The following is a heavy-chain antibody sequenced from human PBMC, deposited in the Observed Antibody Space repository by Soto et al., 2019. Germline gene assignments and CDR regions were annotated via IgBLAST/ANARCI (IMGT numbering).Heavy chain of an antibody. CDR2: ISYDGSNK. CDR3: AKDYKTGTMSYYYYYMDV. Sequence: PGGSLRLSYAASGFTFSSYGMHWVRQAPGKGLEWVAVISYDGSNKYYADSVKGRFTISRDNSKNTLYLQMNSLRAEDTAVYYCAKDYKTGTMSYYYYYMDVWGKGTTVTVSS. V-gene: IGHV3-30*18. CDR1: GFTFSSYG. D-gene: IGHD1-7*01. J-gene: IGHJ6*03.